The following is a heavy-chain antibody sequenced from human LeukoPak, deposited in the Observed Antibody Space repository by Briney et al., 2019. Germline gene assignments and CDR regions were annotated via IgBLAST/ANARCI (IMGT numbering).Heavy chain of an antibody. CDR1: GGSVSSAGYY. CDR3: ARVPISTTARGYFDY. Sequence: SETLSLTCTVSGGSVSSAGYYWSWIRQPPGKGLEWVGYIYYSGTTTYNPSLKSRVTISVDTSKNNFSLTPSSVTAADTAVYYCARVPISTTARGYFDYWGQGTLVTVSS. CDR2: IYYSGTT. D-gene: IGHD4-17*01. J-gene: IGHJ4*02. V-gene: IGHV4-61*03.